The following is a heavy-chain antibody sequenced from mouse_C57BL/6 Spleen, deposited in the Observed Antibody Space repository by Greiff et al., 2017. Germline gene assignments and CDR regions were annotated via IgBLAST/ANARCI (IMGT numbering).Heavy chain of an antibody. CDR1: GFTFSDYG. J-gene: IGHJ3*01. D-gene: IGHD2-4*01. V-gene: IGHV5-17*01. Sequence: EVKLVESGGGLVKPGGSLTLSCAASGFTFSDYGMHWVRQAPEKGLEWVAYISGGSSTIYYADTVKGRFTISRDNAKNTLFLQMTSLRSEDTAMYYCAIDYSFAYWGQGTLVTVSA. CDR2: ISGGSSTI. CDR3: AIDYSFAY.